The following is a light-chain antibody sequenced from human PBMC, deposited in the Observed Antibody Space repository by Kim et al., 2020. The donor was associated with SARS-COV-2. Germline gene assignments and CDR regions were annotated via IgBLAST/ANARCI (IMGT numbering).Light chain of an antibody. V-gene: IGLV3-19*01. J-gene: IGLJ1*01. Sequence: SSELTQDPVVSVALGQTVRITCQGDSLRSYYATWYQQKPGQAPLLVIYGKNNRPSGIPDRFSGSSSGRTASFTITGAQAEDEADYYCNSRDNSDNHVLFG. CDR1: SLRSYY. CDR2: GKN. CDR3: NSRDNSDNHVL.